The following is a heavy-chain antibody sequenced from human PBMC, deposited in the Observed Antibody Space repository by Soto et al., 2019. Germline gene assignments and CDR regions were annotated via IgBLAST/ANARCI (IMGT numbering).Heavy chain of an antibody. Sequence: QVQLVRSRGEVKKPGASVKVSCKTSGYSFTTYGISWVRQAPGQGLEWMGWISGYNGNTNYAQKLQGRVTMTTDTSTCTAYMELRSLRSDDTAVYYCAREGPASYYYYGMHVWGQVTTVTVSS. CDR3: AREGPASYYYYGMHV. J-gene: IGHJ6*02. CDR2: ISGYNGNT. V-gene: IGHV1-18*01. CDR1: GYSFTTYG.